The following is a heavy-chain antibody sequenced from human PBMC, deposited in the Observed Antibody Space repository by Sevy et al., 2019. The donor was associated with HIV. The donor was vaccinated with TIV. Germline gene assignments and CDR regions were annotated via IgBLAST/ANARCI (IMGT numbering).Heavy chain of an antibody. CDR1: GFTFTYAW. CDR2: IKSRADGGTI. V-gene: IGHV3-15*01. D-gene: IGHD2-8*02. J-gene: IGHJ6*02. Sequence: GGSLRLSCAASGFTFTYAWMTWVRQAPGKGLEWLGRIKSRADGGTIDYAASVKGRFRISRDDSKNTLYLQMNSLKTEDTGVYYCSTDPIIVLLVTDGMDVWGQGTSVTASS. CDR3: STDPIIVLLVTDGMDV.